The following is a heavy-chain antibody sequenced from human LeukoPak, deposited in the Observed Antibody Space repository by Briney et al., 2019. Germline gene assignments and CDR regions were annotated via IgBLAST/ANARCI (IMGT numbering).Heavy chain of an antibody. CDR3: AKCRVETYSSGRCNWIDP. CDR1: GFSFTTFA. V-gene: IGHV3-23*01. J-gene: IGHJ5*02. CDR2: VHRDGKA. D-gene: IGHD6-19*01. Sequence: AQSLSLSCAVSGFSFTTFAMSWVRQPQRMGMGWDSAVHRDGKAHYADSEKGRFSVTRDNSKNTRSLQMNRLRVRDTALYYCAKCRVETYSSGRCNWIDPWGQGTQVTVSS.